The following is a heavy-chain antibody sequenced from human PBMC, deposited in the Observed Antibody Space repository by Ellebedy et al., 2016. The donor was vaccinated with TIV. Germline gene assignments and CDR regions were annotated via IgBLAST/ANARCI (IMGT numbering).Heavy chain of an antibody. J-gene: IGHJ4*02. Sequence: GGSLRLSCAASGFTFSSYWMHWVRQAPGKGLVWVSRINTDGSSTTYADSVKGRFTISSDNAKNTVFLQMNSLRAEDTAVYYCARGYSGTYRIDFWGQGTLVTVSS. CDR3: ARGYSGTYRIDF. V-gene: IGHV3-74*01. CDR2: INTDGSST. CDR1: GFTFSSYW. D-gene: IGHD1-26*01.